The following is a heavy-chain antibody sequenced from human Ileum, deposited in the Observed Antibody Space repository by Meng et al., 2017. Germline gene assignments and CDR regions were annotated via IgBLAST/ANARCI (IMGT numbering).Heavy chain of an antibody. D-gene: IGHD2-15*01. J-gene: IGHJ4*02. V-gene: IGHV3-7*01. CDR2: IKQDGSEK. CDR3: ARAPGYCSGGSCFPCDY. CDR1: GFTFGTYW. Sequence: GGSLRLSCAASGFTFGTYWMTWVRQAPGKGLEWVANIKQDGSEKYYVDSVNGRFTISRDNTKNSLYLQMDSLRVEDTAVYYCARAPGYCSGGSCFPCDYWGQRTLVTVSS.